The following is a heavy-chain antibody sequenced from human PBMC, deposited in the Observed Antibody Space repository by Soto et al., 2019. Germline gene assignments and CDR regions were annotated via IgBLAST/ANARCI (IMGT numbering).Heavy chain of an antibody. Sequence: SVKVSCKASGGTFSSYAISWVRQAPGQGLEWMGGIIPIFGTANYAQKFQGRVTITADESTSTADMELSSLRSEDTAVYYCAREEIAAAGPPDYWVQGTLVTVSS. CDR1: GGTFSSYA. D-gene: IGHD6-13*01. J-gene: IGHJ4*02. V-gene: IGHV1-69*13. CDR2: IIPIFGTA. CDR3: AREEIAAAGPPDY.